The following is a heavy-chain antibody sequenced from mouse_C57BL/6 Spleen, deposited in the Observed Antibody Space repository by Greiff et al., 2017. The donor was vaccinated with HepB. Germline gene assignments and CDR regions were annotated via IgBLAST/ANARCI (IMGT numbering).Heavy chain of an antibody. CDR1: GFSFNTYA. CDR2: IRSKSNNYAT. J-gene: IGHJ3*01. D-gene: IGHD1-1*01. CDR3: VRDYGSSYGFAY. V-gene: IGHV10-1*01. Sequence: EVQLVESGGGLVQPKGSLKLSCAASGFSFNTYAMNWVRQAPGKGLEWFARIRSKSNNYATYYADSVKDRFTISRDDSESMLYLQMNNLKTEDTAMYYCVRDYGSSYGFAYWGQGTLVTVSA.